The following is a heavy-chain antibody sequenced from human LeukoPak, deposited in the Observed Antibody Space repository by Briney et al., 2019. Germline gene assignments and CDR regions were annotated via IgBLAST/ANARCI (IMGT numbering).Heavy chain of an antibody. CDR3: ARWEEYCSGGSCYSWYFQH. D-gene: IGHD2-15*01. J-gene: IGHJ1*01. CDR1: GGTFSSYA. Sequence: SVKVSCKASGGTFSSYAISWVRQAPGQGLEWMGGIIPIYGTANYAQKFQGRVTITADESTSTAYMELSSLRSEDTAVYYCARWEEYCSGGSCYSWYFQHWGQGTLVTVSS. V-gene: IGHV1-69*01. CDR2: IIPIYGTA.